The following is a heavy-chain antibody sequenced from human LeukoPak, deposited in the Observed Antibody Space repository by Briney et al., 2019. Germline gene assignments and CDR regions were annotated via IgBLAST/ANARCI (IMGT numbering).Heavy chain of an antibody. J-gene: IGHJ4*02. CDR3: ARDRAVANIGQLSPFHY. Sequence: GGSLRLSCAASGFPFSSYGMHWVRQAPGKGLEWLSFITTNGNSIYYADSVRGRFTISRDDAKNSLYLQINSLRAEDTAVYYCARDRAVANIGQLSPFHYCSQGTLVTVSS. CDR1: GFPFSSYG. CDR2: ITTNGNSI. D-gene: IGHD6-19*01. V-gene: IGHV3-48*03.